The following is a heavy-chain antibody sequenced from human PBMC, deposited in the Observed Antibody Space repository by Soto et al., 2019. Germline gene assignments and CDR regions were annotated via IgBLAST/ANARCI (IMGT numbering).Heavy chain of an antibody. J-gene: IGHJ3*02. V-gene: IGHV1-69*13. Sequence: SVKVSCKASGGTFSSYAISWVRQAPGQGLEWMGGIIPIFGTANYAQKFQGRVTITADESTSTAYMELSSLRSEDTAVYYCARDGDSYYYDSSGYYLGAFGIWGQGTMVTVSS. CDR2: IIPIFGTA. CDR3: ARDGDSYYYDSSGYYLGAFGI. CDR1: GGTFSSYA. D-gene: IGHD3-22*01.